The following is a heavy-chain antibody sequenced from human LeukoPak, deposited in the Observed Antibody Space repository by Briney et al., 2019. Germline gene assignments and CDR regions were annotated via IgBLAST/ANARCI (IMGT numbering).Heavy chain of an antibody. CDR3: ARLVGATRQTNWFDP. J-gene: IGHJ5*02. Sequence: SETLSLTCTVSGGSISSYYWSWIRQPPGKGLEWIGYIYYIGSTNYNPSLKSRVTISVDTSKNQFSLKLSSVTAADTAVYYCARLVGATRQTNWFDPRGQGTLVTVSS. CDR2: IYYIGST. D-gene: IGHD1-26*01. V-gene: IGHV4-59*08. CDR1: GGSISSYY.